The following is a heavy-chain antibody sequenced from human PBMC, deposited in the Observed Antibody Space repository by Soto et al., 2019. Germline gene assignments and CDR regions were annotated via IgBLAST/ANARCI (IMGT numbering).Heavy chain of an antibody. Sequence: EVQLVESGGGLVQPGGSLRLSCAGSGFTFSSNWMRWVRQDAGKGLVWVSRLNSDGTSASYADSVKGRFTIARDNAKNTLFLQMNSLTAEDTALYYCARGPSGWFGFDYWGQGTLVTVSS. J-gene: IGHJ4*02. CDR3: ARGPSGWFGFDY. V-gene: IGHV3-74*01. D-gene: IGHD6-19*01. CDR1: GFTFSSNW. CDR2: LNSDGTSA.